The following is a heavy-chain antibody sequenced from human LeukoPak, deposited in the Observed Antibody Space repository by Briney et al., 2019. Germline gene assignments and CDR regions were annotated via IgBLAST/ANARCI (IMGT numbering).Heavy chain of an antibody. V-gene: IGHV1-2*02. CDR1: GYTFTGYY. D-gene: IGHD2-2*01. J-gene: IGHJ4*02. Sequence: ATVKVSCKASGYTFTGYYMHWVRQDRGQGLEWMGWINSNTGETNSAQKFQGRVTMTRDTTINTAYMELTRLTPDDTAVYYCASYPRYSSTPPFDYWGQGTLVTVSS. CDR2: INSNTGET. CDR3: ASYPRYSSTPPFDY.